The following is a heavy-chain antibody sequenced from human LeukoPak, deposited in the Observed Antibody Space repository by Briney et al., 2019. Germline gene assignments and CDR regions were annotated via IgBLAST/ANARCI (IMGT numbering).Heavy chain of an antibody. CDR2: IYYSGST. CDR3: AREDGDYSLDY. CDR1: GGSIRSGDYY. Sequence: SQTLSLTCTVSGGSIRSGDYYWGWIRQPPGKGLEWIGYIYYSGSTYYNPSLKSRVTISVDTSKNQFSLKLSSVTAADTAVYYCAREDGDYSLDYWGQGTLVTVSS. D-gene: IGHD4-17*01. J-gene: IGHJ4*02. V-gene: IGHV4-30-4*08.